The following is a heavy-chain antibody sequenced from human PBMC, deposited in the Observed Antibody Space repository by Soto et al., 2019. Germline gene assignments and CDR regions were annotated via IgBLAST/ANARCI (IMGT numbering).Heavy chain of an antibody. CDR1: GFTFSTYW. CDR2: INSHGSST. V-gene: IGHV3-74*01. D-gene: IGHD5-18*01. CDR3: ARDPDTVYGHLYNGMDV. Sequence: GGSLRLSCAASGFTFSTYWMHWVRQALGKGLVWVSHINSHGSSTTYADSVKGRFTISRDNAKNTLYLQMNSLRAEDTAVYYCARDPDTVYGHLYNGMDVWGQGTTVTVSS. J-gene: IGHJ6*02.